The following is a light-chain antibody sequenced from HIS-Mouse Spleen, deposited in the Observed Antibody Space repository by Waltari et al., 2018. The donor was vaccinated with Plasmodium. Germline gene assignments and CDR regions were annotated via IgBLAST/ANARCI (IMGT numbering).Light chain of an antibody. CDR2: GAS. Sequence: EIVMTQSPATLSVSPGERATLSCRASQSVSSNLAWYQQKPGQAPRLLIYGASIRATGIPASFSGSGSGTEFTLTISSMQSEDFAVYYCQQYNNWPPYTFGQGTKLEIK. J-gene: IGKJ2*01. CDR1: QSVSSN. V-gene: IGKV3-15*01. CDR3: QQYNNWPPYT.